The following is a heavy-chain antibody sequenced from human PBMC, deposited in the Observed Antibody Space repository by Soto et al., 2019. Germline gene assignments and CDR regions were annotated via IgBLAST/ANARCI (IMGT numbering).Heavy chain of an antibody. V-gene: IGHV1-69*13. CDR1: GGTFSSYA. Sequence: ASVKVSCKASGGTFSSYAISWVRQAPGQGLEWMGGIIPIFGTANYAQKFQGRVTITADESTSTAYMELSSLRSEDTAVYYCARRGNYGRPTKYFDYWGQGTLVTVSS. D-gene: IGHD3-10*01. CDR3: ARRGNYGRPTKYFDY. J-gene: IGHJ4*02. CDR2: IIPIFGTA.